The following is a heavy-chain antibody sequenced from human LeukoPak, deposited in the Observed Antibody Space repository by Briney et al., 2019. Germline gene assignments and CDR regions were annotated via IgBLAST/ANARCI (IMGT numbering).Heavy chain of an antibody. J-gene: IGHJ4*02. V-gene: IGHV3-33*06. D-gene: IGHD6-19*01. CDR1: GFTFSTYG. Sequence: GGSLRLSCAASGFTFSTYGMHWVRQAPGKGLEWLAVIWSNGNNKYYAESVKGRFTISRDNSKNTLYLQMNSLRAEDTAVYYCAKDTPDDIAVAAPYFDYWGQGTLVTVSS. CDR2: IWSNGNNK. CDR3: AKDTPDDIAVAAPYFDY.